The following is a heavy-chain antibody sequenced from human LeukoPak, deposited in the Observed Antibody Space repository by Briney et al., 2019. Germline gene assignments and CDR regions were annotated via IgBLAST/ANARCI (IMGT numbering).Heavy chain of an antibody. J-gene: IGHJ4*02. V-gene: IGHV4-59*01. Sequence: SETLSLTCTVSGGSISSYYWSWIRQPPGKGLEWIGYIYYSGSTNYNPSLKGRVTISVDTSKNQFSLKLSSVTAADTAVYYCAREGRWLQPHFDYWGQGTLVTVSS. D-gene: IGHD5-24*01. CDR3: AREGRWLQPHFDY. CDR2: IYYSGST. CDR1: GGSISSYY.